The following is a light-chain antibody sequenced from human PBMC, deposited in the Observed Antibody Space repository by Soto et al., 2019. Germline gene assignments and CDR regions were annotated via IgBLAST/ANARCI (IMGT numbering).Light chain of an antibody. CDR2: DVT. V-gene: IGLV2-14*01. CDR1: SSDVGGYIY. CDR3: SSYTTGSSYV. J-gene: IGLJ1*01. Sequence: QSVLTQPASVSGSPGQSITISCTGTSSDVGGYIYVSWYQQHPGKAPKLMIYDVTSRPSGVSYRFSGSKSGNTASLTISGLQAEDEADYYCSSYTTGSSYVFGTGTKVTAL.